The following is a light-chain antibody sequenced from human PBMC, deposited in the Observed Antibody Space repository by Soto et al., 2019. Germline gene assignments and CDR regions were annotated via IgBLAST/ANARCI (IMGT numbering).Light chain of an antibody. Sequence: QSALTQPASVSGSPGQSITISCIGTSSDVGGYNYVSWYQQRPGKAPKLMIYDVTSRPSGISNRFSGSKSGNTASLTISGLQAEDEADYYCSSYGIGSAPVVFGGGTKLTVL. CDR1: SSDVGGYNY. V-gene: IGLV2-14*01. J-gene: IGLJ2*01. CDR2: DVT. CDR3: SSYGIGSAPVV.